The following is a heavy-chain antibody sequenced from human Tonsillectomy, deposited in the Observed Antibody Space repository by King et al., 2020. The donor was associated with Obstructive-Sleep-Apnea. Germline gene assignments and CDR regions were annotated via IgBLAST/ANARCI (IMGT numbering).Heavy chain of an antibody. J-gene: IGHJ6*02. CDR3: ARHPVPDGSGTLLIPSGIDV. CDR2: IRNDGSLK. V-gene: IGHV3-30*02. D-gene: IGHD3-10*01. Sequence: VQLVESGGGVVQPGGSLRLSCAASGFTFSTYGMHWVRQAPGKGLEWVAFIRNDGSLKYFADSVKGRFTISTDNSKNTLYIQMNSLRTEDTAVSYCARHPVPDGSGTLLIPSGIDVWGQGTTVTVSS. CDR1: GFTFSTYG.